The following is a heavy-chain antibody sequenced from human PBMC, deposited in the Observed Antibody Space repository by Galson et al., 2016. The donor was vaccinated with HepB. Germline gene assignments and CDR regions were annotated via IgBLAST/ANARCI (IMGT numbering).Heavy chain of an antibody. Sequence: SLRLSCAATSGFTFTNYSLNWVRQAPGKGLEWLSFISSSSRTMKYADSVKGRFTISRDNAKNSLYLQMDSLREEDTDVYYCARSACSGGGCFLLGYKGLGVWGQGTTVTVSS. V-gene: IGHV3-48*02. CDR3: ARSACSGGGCFLLGYKGLGV. CDR1: GFTFTNYS. J-gene: IGHJ6*02. D-gene: IGHD2-15*01. CDR2: ISSSSRTM.